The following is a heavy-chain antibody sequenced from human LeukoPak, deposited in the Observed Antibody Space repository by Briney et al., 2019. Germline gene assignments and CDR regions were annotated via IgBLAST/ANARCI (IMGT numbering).Heavy chain of an antibody. CDR1: GGSISSYY. CDR2: IYYSGST. J-gene: IGHJ4*02. D-gene: IGHD1-26*01. Sequence: NTPETLSLTCTVSGGSISSYYWSWIRQPPGKGLEWIGYIYYSGSTNYNPSLKSRVTISVDTSKNQFSLKLSSVTAADTAVYYCAGGRQIWELYFDYWGQGTLVTVSS. CDR3: AGGRQIWELYFDY. V-gene: IGHV4-59*01.